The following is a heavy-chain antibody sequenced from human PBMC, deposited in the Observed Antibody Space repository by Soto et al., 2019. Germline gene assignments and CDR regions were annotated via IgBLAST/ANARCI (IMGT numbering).Heavy chain of an antibody. D-gene: IGHD3-16*01. V-gene: IGHV4-31*02. CDR2: IYYSGST. J-gene: IGHJ6*02. CDR3: AILLRGYDYGLDV. CDR1: GGSIRNGSFY. Sequence: LSLTCSVSGGSIRNGSFYLSWIRQHPGKGLEWIGYIYYSGSTFYNPSLKSRLTISVDTSKNQFSLKLSSVTAADTAIYYCAILLRGYDYGLDVWGQGTTVTVSS.